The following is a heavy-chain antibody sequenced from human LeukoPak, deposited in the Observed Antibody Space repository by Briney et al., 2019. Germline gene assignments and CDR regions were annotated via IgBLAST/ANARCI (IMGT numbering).Heavy chain of an antibody. Sequence: SETLSLTCTVSGGSISSGDYYWSWIRQPPGKGLEWIGYIYYSGSTYYNPSLKSRVTISVDASKNQFSLKLSSVTAADTAVYYCARSGGVRGHYFDYWGQGTLVTVSS. CDR3: ARSGGVRGHYFDY. CDR2: IYYSGST. D-gene: IGHD3-10*01. J-gene: IGHJ4*02. V-gene: IGHV4-30-4*01. CDR1: GGSISSGDYY.